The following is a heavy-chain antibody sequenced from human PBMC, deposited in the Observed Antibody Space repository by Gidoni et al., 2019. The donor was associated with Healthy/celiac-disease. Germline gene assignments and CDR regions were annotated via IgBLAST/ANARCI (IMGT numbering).Heavy chain of an antibody. V-gene: IGHV3-48*01. J-gene: IGHJ4*02. D-gene: IGHD4-17*01. Sequence: EVQLVESGGGLVQPGGSLRLSGAASGFTFSSYSMNWVRQAPGKGLAWVSYISSSSSTIYYADSVKGRFTISRDNAKNSLYLQMNSLRAEDTAVYYCARVGRYGDYEGDYWGQGTLVTVSS. CDR1: GFTFSSYS. CDR2: ISSSSSTI. CDR3: ARVGRYGDYEGDY.